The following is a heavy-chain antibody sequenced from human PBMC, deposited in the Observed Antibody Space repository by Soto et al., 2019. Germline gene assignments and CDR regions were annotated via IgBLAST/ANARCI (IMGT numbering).Heavy chain of an antibody. V-gene: IGHV3-30-3*01. CDR3: AREWSTSGDLDY. CDR2: ISYDGSIK. Sequence: QVQLVESGGGVVQPGRSLRLSCAASGFTFSSHSIQWVRQAPGKGLEWVAVISYDGSIKNYADSVKGRFTISRDNSKNTSYLQMNSLRAEDTVVFYCAREWSTSGDLDYWGQGTLVIVSS. D-gene: IGHD3-10*01. J-gene: IGHJ4*02. CDR1: GFTFSSHS.